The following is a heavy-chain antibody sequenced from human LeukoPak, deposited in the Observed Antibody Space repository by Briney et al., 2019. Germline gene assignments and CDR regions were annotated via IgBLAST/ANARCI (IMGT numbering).Heavy chain of an antibody. CDR1: GGTFSSYA. V-gene: IGHV1-69*13. CDR3: ARALEPYYYDSSGYYPYDY. J-gene: IGHJ4*02. D-gene: IGHD3-22*01. CDR2: IIPIFGTA. Sequence: GASVKVSCKASGGTFSSYAISWVRQAPGQGLEWMGGIIPIFGTANYAQKFQGRVTITADESTSTAYMELNSLRSEDTAVYYCARALEPYYYDSSGYYPYDYWGQGTLVTVSS.